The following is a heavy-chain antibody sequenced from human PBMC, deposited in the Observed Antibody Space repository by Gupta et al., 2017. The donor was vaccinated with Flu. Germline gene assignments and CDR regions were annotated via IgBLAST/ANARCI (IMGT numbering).Heavy chain of an antibody. CDR3: ARDWADYFDLVDI. D-gene: IGHD3-9*01. CDR2: VNIYVTFT. V-gene: IGHV3-74*01. Sequence: EVQLVESGGGLVQPGGSLRLSCATSGLTFSSFWMHWVRQSPEKGLVWVGRVNIYVTFTSYADSVRCRFTVSRDNARDTVYMQMNSLREEDTGVYYCARDWADYFDLVDIWGQGTMVTVSS. J-gene: IGHJ3*01. CDR1: GLTFSSFW.